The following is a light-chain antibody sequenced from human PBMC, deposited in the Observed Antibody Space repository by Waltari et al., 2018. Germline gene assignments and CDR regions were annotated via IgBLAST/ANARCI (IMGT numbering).Light chain of an antibody. CDR3: QQYGSWPLT. CDR2: DAS. CDR1: QSLSNY. Sequence: TVMTQSPATLSVSPGQRATLSCRASQSLSNYLAWYKQKPGQAPRLLIYDASPRATGIPARFSGSGSGTEFTLAISSLQSEDIAVYYCQQYGSWPLTFGGGTKVEFK. V-gene: IGKV3-15*01. J-gene: IGKJ4*01.